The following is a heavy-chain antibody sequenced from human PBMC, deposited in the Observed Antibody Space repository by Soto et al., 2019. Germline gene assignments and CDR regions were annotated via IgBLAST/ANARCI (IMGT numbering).Heavy chain of an antibody. CDR3: ARDRRDDYSNKIDY. CDR1: GYTFTSYG. J-gene: IGHJ4*02. Sequence: ASVKVSCKASGYTFTSYGINWVRQAPGQGLEWMGWISADNSNTNFAQNLQGRVTMTTDTSSNTAYMELRSLRSDDTAVYYRARDRRDDYSNKIDYWGQGTLVTVSS. V-gene: IGHV1-18*01. CDR2: ISADNSNT. D-gene: IGHD4-4*01.